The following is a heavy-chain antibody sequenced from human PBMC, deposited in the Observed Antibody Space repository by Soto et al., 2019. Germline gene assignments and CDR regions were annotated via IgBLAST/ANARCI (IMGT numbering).Heavy chain of an antibody. D-gene: IGHD3-10*01. J-gene: IGHJ5*02. CDR2: IYWDDDK. V-gene: IGHV2-5*02. Sequence: QITLKESGPTLVKPTQTLTLTCTFSGFSLSTSGVGVGWIRQPPGKALEWLALIYWDDDKRYSPSLKSRLTIXXDXSXXQVVLTMTNMDPVDTATYYCAHSGYGSGSYNWFDPWGQGTLVTVSS. CDR1: GFSLSTSGVG. CDR3: AHSGYGSGSYNWFDP.